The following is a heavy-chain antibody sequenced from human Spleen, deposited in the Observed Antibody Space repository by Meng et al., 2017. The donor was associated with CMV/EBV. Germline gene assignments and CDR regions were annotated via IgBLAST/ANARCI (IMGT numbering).Heavy chain of an antibody. CDR3: TRHSGSFDA. Sequence: GESLKISCAASGFTFSSYSINWVRQAPGEGLEWVASISSSCIYIYYADSVRGRFTISRDNAKNSLYLQMNSLRDEDTALYYCTRHSGSFDAWGQGALVTVSS. CDR2: ISSSCIYI. J-gene: IGHJ5*02. V-gene: IGHV3-21*04. D-gene: IGHD1-26*01. CDR1: GFTFSSYS.